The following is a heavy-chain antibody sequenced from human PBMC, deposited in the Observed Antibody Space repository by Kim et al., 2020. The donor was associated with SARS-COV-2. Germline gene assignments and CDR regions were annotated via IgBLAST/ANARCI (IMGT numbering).Heavy chain of an antibody. CDR3: AKDNGGMVRGVIIPYYYYYGMDV. CDR1: GFTFDDYA. V-gene: IGHV3-9*01. J-gene: IGHJ6*02. D-gene: IGHD3-10*01. Sequence: GGSLRLSCAASGFTFDDYAMHWVRQAPGKGLEWVSGISWNSGSIGYADSVKGRFTISRDNAKNSLYLQMNSLRAEDTALYYCAKDNGGMVRGVIIPYYYYYGMDVWGQGTTVTVSS. CDR2: ISWNSGSI.